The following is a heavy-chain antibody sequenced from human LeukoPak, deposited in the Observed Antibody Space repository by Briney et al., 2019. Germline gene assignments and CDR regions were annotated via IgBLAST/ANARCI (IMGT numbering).Heavy chain of an antibody. J-gene: IGHJ4*02. CDR1: GYTFTSYY. V-gene: IGHV1-46*01. Sequence: ASVKVSCKASGYTFTSYYMHWVRQAPGQGLEWMGIINPSGGSTSYAQKFQGRVTMTRDTSTSTAYMELSSLRSEDTAVYYCARVGELLGFDYWGQGTLVTVSS. D-gene: IGHD3-16*01. CDR2: INPSGGST. CDR3: ARVGELLGFDY.